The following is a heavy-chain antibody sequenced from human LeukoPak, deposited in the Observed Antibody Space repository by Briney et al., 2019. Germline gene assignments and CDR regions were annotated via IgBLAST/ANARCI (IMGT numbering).Heavy chain of an antibody. D-gene: IGHD6-13*01. V-gene: IGHV1-46*01. CDR2: INPSGGST. Sequence: GASVKVSCKASGYTFTGYYMHWVRQAPGQGLEWMGIINPSGGSTSYAQKFQGRVTMTRDTSTSTVYMELSSLRSEDTAVYYRAMTGSWYDPFDYWGQGTLVTVSS. CDR3: AMTGSWYDPFDY. J-gene: IGHJ4*02. CDR1: GYTFTGYY.